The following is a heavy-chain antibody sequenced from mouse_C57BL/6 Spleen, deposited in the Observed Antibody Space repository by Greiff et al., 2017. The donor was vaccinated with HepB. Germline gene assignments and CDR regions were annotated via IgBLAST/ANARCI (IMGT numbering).Heavy chain of an antibody. CDR3: ARGLGRRGYYFDY. J-gene: IGHJ2*01. V-gene: IGHV1-42*01. CDR2: INPSTGGT. D-gene: IGHD4-1*01. CDR1: GYSFTGYY. Sequence: VHVKQSGPELVKPGASVKISCKASGYSFTGYYMNWVKQSPEKSLEWIGEINPSTGGTTYNQKFKAKATLTVDKSSSTAYMQLKSLTSEDSAVYYCARGLGRRGYYFDYWGQGTTLTVSS.